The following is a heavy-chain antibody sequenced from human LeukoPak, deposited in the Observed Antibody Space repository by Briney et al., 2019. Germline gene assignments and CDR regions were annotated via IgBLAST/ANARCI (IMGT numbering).Heavy chain of an antibody. Sequence: SETLSLTCTVSGGSVNSGRYYWSWIRRPPGKGLEWIGYLYYSGSTGYNPSLRSRVTMPVDTSNNQFSLKLSSVTAADTAVYYCARGDRVGSSGYYFDNWGQGTLVTVSS. CDR2: LYYSGST. CDR3: ARGDRVGSSGYYFDN. CDR1: GGSVNSGRYY. J-gene: IGHJ4*02. V-gene: IGHV4-61*01. D-gene: IGHD3-10*01.